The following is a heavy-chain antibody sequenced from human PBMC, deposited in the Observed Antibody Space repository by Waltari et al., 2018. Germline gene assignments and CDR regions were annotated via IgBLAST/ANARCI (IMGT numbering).Heavy chain of an antibody. J-gene: IGHJ5*02. D-gene: IGHD6-19*01. CDR1: GYTFTGYY. V-gene: IGHV1-2*02. Sequence: QVQLVQSGAEVKKPGASVKVSCKASGYTFTGYYMHWVRQAPGQGLEGMGSVNPTSGGTNSAPSFQGRVTMSRDTSISTAYMELSRLRSDDTAVYYCARNWWLVRDGFDPWGQGTLVTVSS. CDR2: VNPTSGGT. CDR3: ARNWWLVRDGFDP.